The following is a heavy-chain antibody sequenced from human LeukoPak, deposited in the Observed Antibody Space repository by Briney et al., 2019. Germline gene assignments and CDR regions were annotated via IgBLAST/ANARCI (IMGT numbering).Heavy chain of an antibody. J-gene: IGHJ3*02. V-gene: IGHV3-23*01. D-gene: IGHD2-21*02. CDR3: ARALYCGGDCYESDAFDI. CDR1: GFTFSSYA. Sequence: GGSLRLSCAASGFTFSSYAMSWVRQAPGKGLEWVSAISGSGGSTYYADSVKGRFTISRDNSKNTLYLQMNSLRAEDTAVYYCARALYCGGDCYESDAFDIWGQGTMVTVSS. CDR2: ISGSGGST.